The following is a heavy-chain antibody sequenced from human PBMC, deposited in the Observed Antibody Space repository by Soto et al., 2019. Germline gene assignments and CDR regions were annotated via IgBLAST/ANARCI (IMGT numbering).Heavy chain of an antibody. CDR1: GFTFDDYA. D-gene: IGHD5-12*01. CDR2: ISWNSGSI. V-gene: IGHV3-9*01. Sequence: GGSLRLSCAASGFTFDDYAMHRVRQAPGKGLEWVSGISWNSGSIGYADSVKGRFTISRDNAKNSLYLQMNSLRSEDTALYYCAKDMGYDLSPLGYFDYWGQGTLVTVSS. CDR3: AKDMGYDLSPLGYFDY. J-gene: IGHJ4*02.